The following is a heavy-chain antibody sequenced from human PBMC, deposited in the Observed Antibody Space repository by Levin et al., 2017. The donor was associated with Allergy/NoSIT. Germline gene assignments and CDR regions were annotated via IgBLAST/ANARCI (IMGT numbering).Heavy chain of an antibody. V-gene: IGHV3-23*01. CDR3: AKGPSRSWKDFDY. D-gene: IGHD2-15*01. J-gene: IGHJ4*02. Sequence: GGSLRLSCAASGFTFSSYAMSWVRQAPGKGLEWVSTISGSDGSTYYADSVKGRFTISRDNSKNTLFLQMNSLRAEDTAVYYCAKGPSRSWKDFDYWGQGTLVTVSS. CDR2: ISGSDGST. CDR1: GFTFSSYA.